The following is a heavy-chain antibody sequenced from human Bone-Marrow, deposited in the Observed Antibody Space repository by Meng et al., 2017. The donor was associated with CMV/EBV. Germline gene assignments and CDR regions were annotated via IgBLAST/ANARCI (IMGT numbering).Heavy chain of an antibody. V-gene: IGHV1-2*02. Sequence: ASVKVSCKASGYTFTGYYMHWVRQAPGQGLEWMGWINPNSGGTNYAQKFQGRVTMTRDTSISTAYMELSRLRSDDTAVYYCATPSPGWNHPFDYWGQGTLVTFSS. CDR3: ATPSPGWNHPFDY. CDR2: INPNSGGT. CDR1: GYTFTGYY. D-gene: IGHD1-14*01. J-gene: IGHJ4*02.